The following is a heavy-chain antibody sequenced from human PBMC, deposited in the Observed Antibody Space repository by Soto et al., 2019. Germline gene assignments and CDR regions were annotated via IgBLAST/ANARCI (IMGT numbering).Heavy chain of an antibody. Sequence: EVQLVESGGGLVQPGGSLRLSCAASGFTFSRFWMHWVRQAPGKGLVWVSRINSDGSSTTYADSVKGRFTISRDNAKNTLYLQMSSLGAEDTAVYYCARYCSSTTCYARDAFDIWGQGTMVTVSS. CDR1: GFTFSRFW. V-gene: IGHV3-74*01. D-gene: IGHD2-2*01. CDR2: INSDGSST. CDR3: ARYCSSTTCYARDAFDI. J-gene: IGHJ3*02.